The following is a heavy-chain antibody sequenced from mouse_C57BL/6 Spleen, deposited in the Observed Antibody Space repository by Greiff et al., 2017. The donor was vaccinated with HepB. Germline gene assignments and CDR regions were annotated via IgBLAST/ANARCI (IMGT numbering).Heavy chain of an antibody. CDR2: IHPNSGST. J-gene: IGHJ1*03. CDR3: GRGGDAGWYFDV. Sequence: QVQLQQPGAELVKPGASVKLSCKASGYTFTSYWMHWVKQRPGQGLEWIGMIHPNSGSTNYNEKFKSKATLTVDKASSTAYMQLSSLTSEDSAVYKWGRGGDAGWYFDVWGTGTTVTVSS. V-gene: IGHV1-64*01. CDR1: GYTFTSYW.